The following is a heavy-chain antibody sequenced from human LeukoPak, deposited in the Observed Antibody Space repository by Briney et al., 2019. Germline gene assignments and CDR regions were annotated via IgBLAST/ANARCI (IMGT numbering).Heavy chain of an antibody. CDR3: ARDYGGYSYVFDY. J-gene: IGHJ4*02. Sequence: GGSLRLSCAASGFTFSSYSMNWVRQAPGKGLEWVSSISRNSRHVYYGGSVWGRFTISRDDAKNSLFLQMNSLRDEDTAVYYCARDYGGYSYVFDYWGQGTLVTVSS. V-gene: IGHV3-21*01. CDR2: ISRNSRHV. CDR1: GFTFSSYS. D-gene: IGHD5-18*01.